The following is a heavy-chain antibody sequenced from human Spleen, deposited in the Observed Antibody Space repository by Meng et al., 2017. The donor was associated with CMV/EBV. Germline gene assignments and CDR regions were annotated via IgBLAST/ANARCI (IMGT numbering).Heavy chain of an antibody. V-gene: IGHV3-20*03. CDR2: INWSGITT. Sequence: FNLDDYGMSRVRQGPGKGLEWVGDINWSGITTNYADSLRGRFTISRDTPQNSLYLELNSLRVEDSALYYCARGDFWSGYDFKGPLFDAWGRGTLVTVSS. J-gene: IGHJ5*02. D-gene: IGHD3-3*01. CDR1: FNLDDYG. CDR3: ARGDFWSGYDFKGPLFDA.